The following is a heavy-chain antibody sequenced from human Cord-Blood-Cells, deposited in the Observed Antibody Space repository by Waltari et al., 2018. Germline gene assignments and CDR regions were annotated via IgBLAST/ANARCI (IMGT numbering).Heavy chain of an antibody. V-gene: IGHV1-46*01. J-gene: IGHJ6*03. CDR1: GYTFTSYY. CDR2: INPSGGST. Sequence: QVQLVQSGAEVKKPGASVKVSCKASGYTFTSYYMPWVRQAPGQGLEWMGIINPSGGSTSYAQKFQGRVTMTRDTSTSTVYMELSSLRSEDTAVYYCARGVVVVPAAILWDNYYYMDVWGKGTTVTVSS. CDR3: ARGVVVVPAAILWDNYYYMDV. D-gene: IGHD2-2*01.